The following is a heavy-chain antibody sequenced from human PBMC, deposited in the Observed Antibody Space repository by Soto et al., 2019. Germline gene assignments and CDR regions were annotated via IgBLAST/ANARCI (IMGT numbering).Heavy chain of an antibody. CDR1: GFTFSSYA. CDR2: ISGSGGST. Sequence: GGSLRLSCAASGFTFSSYAMSWVRQAPGKGLEWVSAISGSGGSTYYADSVKGRFTISRDNSKNTLYLQMNSLRAEDTAVYYCAKDPSLDYYDSSGLVWVPRGTNFDYWGQGTLVTVSS. V-gene: IGHV3-23*01. D-gene: IGHD3-22*01. J-gene: IGHJ4*02. CDR3: AKDPSLDYYDSSGLVWVPRGTNFDY.